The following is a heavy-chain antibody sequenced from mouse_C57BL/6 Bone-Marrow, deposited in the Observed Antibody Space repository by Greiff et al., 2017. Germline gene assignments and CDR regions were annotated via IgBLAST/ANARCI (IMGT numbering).Heavy chain of an antibody. CDR1: GYTFTGYW. J-gene: IGHJ2*01. Sequence: QVQLQQPGAELVMPGASVKLSCKVSGYTFTGYWMHWVKQRPGQGLEWIGEIDPSDSYTNYNQQFKGKSTLTVDKSSSTVYMQLSRLTYADSAVYYCSICQALAQGTWDYFDYWGQGTTLTVSS. V-gene: IGHV1-69*01. CDR2: IDPSDSYT. D-gene: IGHD3-2*02. CDR3: SICQALAQGTWDYFDY.